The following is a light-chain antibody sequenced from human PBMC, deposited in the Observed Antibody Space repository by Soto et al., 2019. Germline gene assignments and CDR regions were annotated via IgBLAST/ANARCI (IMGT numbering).Light chain of an antibody. CDR3: TSYAGTNNPYL. J-gene: IGLJ1*01. CDR2: EVS. Sequence: QSVLTQPPSASGSPGQSVTISCTGTSIDVGGYNYVSWYQQHPGKAPRLMIYEVSKRPSGVPDRFSRSKSGNTASLTVSGLQAEDEADYYCTSYAGTNNPYLFGIGTKVTVL. CDR1: SIDVGGYNY. V-gene: IGLV2-8*01.